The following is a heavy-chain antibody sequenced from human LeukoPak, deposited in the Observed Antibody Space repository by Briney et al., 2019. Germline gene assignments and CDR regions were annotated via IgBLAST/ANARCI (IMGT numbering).Heavy chain of an antibody. Sequence: SETLSLTCAVYGASFSDHYWSWIRQPPGKGLEWIGEINHSGSTNYNPSLKSRVTISVDTSKNQFSLKLTSVTAADTAVYYCARAPPPGATAFGVVDYWGQGTQVTVSS. D-gene: IGHD3-16*01. V-gene: IGHV4-34*01. CDR3: ARAPPPGATAFGVVDY. CDR2: INHSGST. CDR1: GASFSDHY. J-gene: IGHJ4*02.